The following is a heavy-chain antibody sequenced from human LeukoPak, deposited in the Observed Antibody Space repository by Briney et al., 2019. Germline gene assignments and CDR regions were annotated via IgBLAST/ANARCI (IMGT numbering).Heavy chain of an antibody. J-gene: IGHJ4*02. D-gene: IGHD6-13*01. CDR2: IYSSGST. Sequence: SETLSLTCTVSGASLSNYYWSWSRQPPGKGLEWIGYIYSSGSTNYNPSLKSRVTISLDTSKNQFSLPLGSVTDADTAVYYCARAIWRNRGAAAGTYYFDYWGQGTLVAVSS. CDR3: ARAIWRNRGAAAGTYYFDY. CDR1: GASLSNYY. V-gene: IGHV4-59*01.